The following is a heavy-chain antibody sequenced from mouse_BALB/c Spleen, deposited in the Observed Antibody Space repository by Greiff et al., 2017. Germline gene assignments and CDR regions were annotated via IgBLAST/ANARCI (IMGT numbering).Heavy chain of an antibody. Sequence: EVHLVESGGGLVKPGGSLKLSCAASGFAFSSYDMSWVRQTPEKRLEWVAYISSGGGSTYYPDTVKGRFTISRDNAKNTLYLQMSSLKSEDTAMYYCARGYYFDYWGQGTTLTVSS. CDR2: ISSGGGST. CDR3: ARGYYFDY. CDR1: GFAFSSYD. V-gene: IGHV5-12-1*01. J-gene: IGHJ2*01.